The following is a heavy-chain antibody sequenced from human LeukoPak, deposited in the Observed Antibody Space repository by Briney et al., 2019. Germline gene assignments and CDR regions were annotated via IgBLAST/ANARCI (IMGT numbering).Heavy chain of an antibody. CDR3: AGDYGYAFDP. V-gene: IGHV3-48*01. CDR2: ISRTSDIV. Sequence: GGSLRLFCAASGLTFSGYTLNWVRQAPGEGREWVSYISRTSDIVFYAHSVRGRFTISRDNAKNLLYLQMSSLRAEDTAVYYCAGDYGYAFDPWGQGTMVTVSS. J-gene: IGHJ3*01. D-gene: IGHD3-16*01. CDR1: GLTFSGYT.